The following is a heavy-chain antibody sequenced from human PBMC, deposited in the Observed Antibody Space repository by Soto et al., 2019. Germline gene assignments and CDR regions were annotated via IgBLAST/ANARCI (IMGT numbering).Heavy chain of an antibody. CDR2: IIPIFGTA. J-gene: IGHJ6*02. D-gene: IGHD5-18*01. Sequence: QVQLVQSGAEVKKPGSSVKVSCKASGGTFSSYAISWVRQAPGQGLEWMGGIIPIFGTANYAQKFQGRVTITADEXXSXAXXELSSLRSEDTAVYYCARVSMRIQLWTKYYYGMDVWGQGTTVTVSS. V-gene: IGHV1-69*12. CDR1: GGTFSSYA. CDR3: ARVSMRIQLWTKYYYGMDV.